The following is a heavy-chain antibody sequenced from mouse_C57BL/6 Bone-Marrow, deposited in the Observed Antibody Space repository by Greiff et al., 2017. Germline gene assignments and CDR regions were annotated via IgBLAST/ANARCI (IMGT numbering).Heavy chain of an antibody. CDR3: ARGEAYYSRYYYAMDY. V-gene: IGHV1-7*01. J-gene: IGHJ4*01. D-gene: IGHD1-1*01. Sequence: VQGVESGAELAKPGASVKLSCKASGYTFTSYWMHWVKQRPGQGLEWIGYINPSSGYTKYNQKFKDKATLTADKSSSTAYMQLSSLTYEDSAVYYCARGEAYYSRYYYAMDYWGQGTSVTVSS. CDR2: INPSSGYT. CDR1: GYTFTSYW.